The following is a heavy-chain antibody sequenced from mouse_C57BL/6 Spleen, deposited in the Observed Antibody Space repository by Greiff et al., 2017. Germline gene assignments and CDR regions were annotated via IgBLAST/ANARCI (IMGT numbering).Heavy chain of an antibody. J-gene: IGHJ4*01. CDR3: ERHLWLLRGYYAMDY. D-gene: IGHD2-3*01. Sequence: EVQLQQSGPELVKPGASVKISCKASGYTFTDYYMNWVKQSHGKSLEWIGDINPNNGGTSYNQQFKGKATLTVDKSSRTAYLELRSLTSEDSAVYYCERHLWLLRGYYAMDYWGQGTSVTVSS. CDR2: INPNNGGT. CDR1: GYTFTDYY. V-gene: IGHV1-26*01.